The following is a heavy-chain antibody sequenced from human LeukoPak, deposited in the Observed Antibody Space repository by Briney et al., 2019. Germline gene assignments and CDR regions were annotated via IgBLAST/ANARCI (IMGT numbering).Heavy chain of an antibody. V-gene: IGHV3-48*04. J-gene: IGHJ4*02. CDR3: ARGGYCSSTSSYAGIGY. D-gene: IGHD2-2*01. CDR1: GFTFSSYS. CDR2: ISSSSSTI. Sequence: GGSLRLSCAASGFTFSSYSMNWVRQAPGKGLEWVSYISSSSSTIYYADSVKGRFTISRDNAKNSLYLQMNSLRAEDTAVYYCARGGYCSSTSSYAGIGYWGQGTLVTVSS.